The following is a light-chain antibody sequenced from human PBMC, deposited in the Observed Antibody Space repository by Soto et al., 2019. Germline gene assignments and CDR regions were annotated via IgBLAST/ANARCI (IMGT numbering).Light chain of an antibody. Sequence: QSALTQPASVSGSPGQSITISCTGTSSDVGSYSLVSWYQQHPGKAPKLMIYEGSKRPSGVSNRFSGSKSGNTASLTISGLQAEDEADYYCCSYAASSTVVFGGGTKLTV. V-gene: IGLV2-23*01. CDR3: CSYAASSTVV. CDR2: EGS. J-gene: IGLJ2*01. CDR1: SSDVGSYSL.